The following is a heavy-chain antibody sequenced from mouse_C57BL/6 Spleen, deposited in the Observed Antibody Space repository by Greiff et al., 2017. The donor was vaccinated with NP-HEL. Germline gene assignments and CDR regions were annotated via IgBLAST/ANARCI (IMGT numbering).Heavy chain of an antibody. D-gene: IGHD1-1*01. CDR2: IDPNSGGT. CDR3: ARSPITTNYAMDY. Sequence: QVHLKQPGAELVKPGASVKLSCKASGYTFTSYWMHWVKQRPGRGLEWIGRIDPNSGGTKYNEKFKSKAKLTVDKPSSTAYMQLSSLTSEDSAVYYCARSPITTNYAMDYWGQGTSVTVSS. V-gene: IGHV1-72*01. J-gene: IGHJ4*01. CDR1: GYTFTSYW.